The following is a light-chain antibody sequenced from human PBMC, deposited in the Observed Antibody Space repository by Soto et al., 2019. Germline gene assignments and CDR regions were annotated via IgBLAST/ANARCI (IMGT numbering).Light chain of an antibody. CDR2: AAS. Sequence: LTQSSSFLPPLPCDSVHITCRASQDIRNVLGWFQQKQGKAPKLQIAAASILQGGVPARFSGSGSGTDRTITVSSQKLEDFATYYSRQVYNSTRTFGQGTKVDIK. V-gene: IGKV1-6*01. J-gene: IGKJ1*01. CDR3: RQVYNSTRT. CDR1: QDIRNV.